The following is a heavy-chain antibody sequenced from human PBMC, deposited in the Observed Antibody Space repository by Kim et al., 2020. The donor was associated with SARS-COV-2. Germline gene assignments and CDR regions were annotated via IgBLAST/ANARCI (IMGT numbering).Heavy chain of an antibody. Sequence: TNSNPSLQRRVTLSVDTSKNRFSLKLSSVTAADTAVYYCARSAGWSYYDYWGQGTLVTVSS. CDR3: ARSAGWSYYDY. V-gene: IGHV4-59*10. J-gene: IGHJ4*02. D-gene: IGHD6-13*01. CDR2: T.